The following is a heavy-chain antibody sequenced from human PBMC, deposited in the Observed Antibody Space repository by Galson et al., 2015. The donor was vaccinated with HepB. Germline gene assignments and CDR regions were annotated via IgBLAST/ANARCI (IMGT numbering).Heavy chain of an antibody. D-gene: IGHD5-24*01. J-gene: IGHJ4*02. CDR1: GGSFSGYY. CDR2: INHSGST. CDR3: ARARDGYNYYDY. Sequence: ETLSLTCAVYGGSFSGYYWSWIRQPPGKGLEWIGEINHSGSTNYNPFLKSRVTISVDTSKNQFSLKLSSVTAADTAVYYCARARDGYNYYDYWGQGTLVTLSS. V-gene: IGHV4-34*01.